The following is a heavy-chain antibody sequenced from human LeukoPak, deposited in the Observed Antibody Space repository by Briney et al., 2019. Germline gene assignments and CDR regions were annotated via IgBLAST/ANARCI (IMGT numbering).Heavy chain of an antibody. CDR2: ISGSGGST. V-gene: IGHV3-23*01. D-gene: IGHD6-13*01. CDR3: AKRAAAGTRDDY. Sequence: PGGSLRLSSVVVTPFPPMVAMRCECQAPGKGLEWVSAISGSGGSTYYADSVKGRFTISRDNSKNTLYLQMNSLRAEDTAVYWCAKRAAAGTRDDYWGQGTLVTVSS. J-gene: IGHJ4*02. CDR1: TPFPPMVA.